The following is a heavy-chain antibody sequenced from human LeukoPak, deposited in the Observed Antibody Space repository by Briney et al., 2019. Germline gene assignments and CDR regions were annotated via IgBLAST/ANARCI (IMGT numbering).Heavy chain of an antibody. J-gene: IGHJ4*02. CDR1: GYTFFSFG. D-gene: IGHD4-17*01. CDR2: ISVNSDYI. V-gene: IGHV1-18*01. Sequence: GASVKVSCKASGYTFFSFGISWVRQAPGQGLEWMGWISVNSDYINYAQKVQGRVTMTTDISTSTANMELRSLRSDDTAVYYCVRGDDYGDYLFDYWGQGTLVTVSS. CDR3: VRGDDYGDYLFDY.